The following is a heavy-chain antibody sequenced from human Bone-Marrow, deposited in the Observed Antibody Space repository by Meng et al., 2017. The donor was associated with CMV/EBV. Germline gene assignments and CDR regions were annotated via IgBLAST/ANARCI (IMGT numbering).Heavy chain of an antibody. CDR1: GGTFSSYT. CDR3: ARRSYQLLYGYYYYGMDL. V-gene: IGHV1-69*02. J-gene: IGHJ6*02. Sequence: SVKVSCKASGGTFSSYTISWVRQAPGQGLEWMGRIIPILGIANYAQKFQGRVTITADKSTSTAYMELSSLRSEDTAVYYCARRSYQLLYGYYYYGMDLWGQGTTVTVSS. D-gene: IGHD2-2*02. CDR2: IIPILGIA.